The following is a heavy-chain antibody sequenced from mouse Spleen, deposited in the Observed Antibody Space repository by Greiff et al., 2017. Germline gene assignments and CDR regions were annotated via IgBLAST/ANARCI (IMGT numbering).Heavy chain of an antibody. J-gene: IGHJ1*01. D-gene: IGHD1-1*01. Sequence: EVQLQESGGGLVQPKGSLKLSCAASGFSFNTYAMNWVRQAPGKGLEWVARIRSKSNNYATYYADSVKDRFTISRDDSESMLYLQMNNLKTEDTAMYYCVIITTVEDWYFDVWGAGTTVTVSS. V-gene: IGHV10-1*01. CDR1: GFSFNTYA. CDR3: VIITTVEDWYFDV. CDR2: IRSKSNNYAT.